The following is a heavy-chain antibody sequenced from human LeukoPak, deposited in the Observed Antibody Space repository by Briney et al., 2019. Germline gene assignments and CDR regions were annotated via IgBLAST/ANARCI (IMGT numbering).Heavy chain of an antibody. D-gene: IGHD6-13*01. V-gene: IGHV4-59*08. CDR2: IYSSGHT. CDR1: GGSISNYS. Sequence: SETLSLTCTVSGGSISNYSWSWIRQSPGEGLEWICYIYSSGHTNYNPSLKSRVTISVDTSKNQFSLTLRSVTAADTAVYYCARHFSGAAAPLPFDYWGQGTLVTVSS. CDR3: ARHFSGAAAPLPFDY. J-gene: IGHJ4*02.